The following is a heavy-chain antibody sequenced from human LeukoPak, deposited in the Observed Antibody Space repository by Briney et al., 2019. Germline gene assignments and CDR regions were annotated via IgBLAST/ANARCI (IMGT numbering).Heavy chain of an antibody. CDR2: IYYSGST. J-gene: IGHJ5*02. CDR3: ARDTRAVAGTEDWFDP. CDR1: GGSISSSSYY. D-gene: IGHD6-19*01. Sequence: SETLSLTCTVSGGSISSSSYYWGWIRQPPGKGLEWIGSIYYSGSTYYNPSLKSRVTIFVDTSNNQFSLKLSSVTAADTAVYYCARDTRAVAGTEDWFDPWGQGTLVTVSS. V-gene: IGHV4-39*02.